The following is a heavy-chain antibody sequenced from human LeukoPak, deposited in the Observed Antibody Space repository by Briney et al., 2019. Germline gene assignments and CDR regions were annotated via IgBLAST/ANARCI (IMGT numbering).Heavy chain of an antibody. CDR2: IDPDGSST. CDR3: AREDYSNYAPYFDY. Sequence: PGGSLRLSCEASGFTFSQYRMHWVRQAPGKGLVWVSRIDPDGSSTNYADSVKGRFTISRDNAKNTLYLQLNSLRAEDTAVYYCAREDYSNYAPYFDYWGQGTLVTVSS. D-gene: IGHD4-4*01. J-gene: IGHJ4*02. V-gene: IGHV3-74*01. CDR1: GFTFSQYR.